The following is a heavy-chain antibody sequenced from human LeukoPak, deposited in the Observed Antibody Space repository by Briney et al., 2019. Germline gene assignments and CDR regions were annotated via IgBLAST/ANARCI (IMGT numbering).Heavy chain of an antibody. J-gene: IGHJ3*02. D-gene: IGHD3-22*01. CDR3: ARGEYYYDSSDFYDTRGADAFDI. CDR2: INHSGST. CDR1: GGSFSGYY. Sequence: PSETLSLTCAVYGGSFSGYYWSWIRQPPGKGLEWIGEINHSGSTNYNPSLKSRVTISVDTSKNQFSLKLSSVTAADTAVYYCARGEYYYDSSDFYDTRGADAFDIWGQGTMVTVSS. V-gene: IGHV4-34*01.